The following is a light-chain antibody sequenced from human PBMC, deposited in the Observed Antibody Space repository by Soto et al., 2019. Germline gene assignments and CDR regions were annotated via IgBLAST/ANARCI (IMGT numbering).Light chain of an antibody. V-gene: IGKV1-5*03. CDR3: QQYNSYSS. CDR2: KAS. J-gene: IGKJ1*01. CDR1: QRISTW. Sequence: DIQMTQSPSTLSASVGDRVTITCRASQRISTWLAWYQQKPGKAPKLLIYKASTLESGVPSRFSGSGSGTEFTLTISSLQPDDFATYYCQQYNSYSSFGQGTKVEMK.